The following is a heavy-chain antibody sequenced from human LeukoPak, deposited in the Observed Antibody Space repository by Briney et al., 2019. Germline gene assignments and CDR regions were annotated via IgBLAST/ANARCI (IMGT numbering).Heavy chain of an antibody. CDR1: GYTLTELS. V-gene: IGHV1-24*01. D-gene: IGHD6-19*01. J-gene: IGHJ4*02. CDR3: ARFTSIAVAAHDY. Sequence: GASVKVSCKVSGYTLTELSMHWVRQAPGKGLEWMGGFDPEDGETIYAQKLQGRVTMTTDTSTSTAYMELRSLRSDDTAVYYCARFTSIAVAAHDYWGQGTLVTVSS. CDR2: FDPEDGET.